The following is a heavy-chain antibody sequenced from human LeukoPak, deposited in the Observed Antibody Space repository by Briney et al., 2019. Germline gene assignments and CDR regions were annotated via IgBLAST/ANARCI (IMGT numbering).Heavy chain of an antibody. CDR2: IYYTGST. V-gene: IGHV4-59*08. CDR3: ARHDPVGHFLRGMDV. D-gene: IGHD2/OR15-2a*01. CDR1: GGSISGCF. J-gene: IGHJ6*02. Sequence: PSETLSLTCAVSGGSISGCFWSWSRQPPGKGLEWIGYIYYTGSTIYNPSLRSRVTMSVDVSKNQFSLDLTSVTAADTAVYYCARHDPVGHFLRGMDVWGQGTTVTVSS.